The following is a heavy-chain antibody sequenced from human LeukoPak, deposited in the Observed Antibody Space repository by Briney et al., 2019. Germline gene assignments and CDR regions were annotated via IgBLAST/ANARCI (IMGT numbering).Heavy chain of an antibody. Sequence: GGSLRLSCAASGFTFSSYAMSWVRQAPGKGLEWVSALSGGGSSAYYADSVKGRFTISRDNSKNTLYVQMNSLRAEDTAVYYCVAVTGRPAGGGLCYWGQGTLVTVSS. D-gene: IGHD6-19*01. V-gene: IGHV3-23*01. CDR1: GFTFSSYA. CDR3: VAVTGRPAGGGLCY. J-gene: IGHJ4*02. CDR2: LSGGGSSA.